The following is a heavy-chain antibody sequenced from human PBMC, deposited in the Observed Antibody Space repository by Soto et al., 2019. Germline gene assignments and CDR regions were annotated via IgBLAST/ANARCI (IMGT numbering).Heavy chain of an antibody. CDR2: VNNDGRNT. V-gene: IGHV3-23*01. Sequence: GSLRLSFEASGFTCSDFGMSWVRQIPGKGLEWVSTVNNDGRNTHYADSVEGRFTISRDNSKNTLYLQMGSLRAEDTAIYYCAKDAGNEESLFDYWGQGTLVTVSS. CDR3: AKDAGNEESLFDY. CDR1: GFTCSDFG. J-gene: IGHJ4*02.